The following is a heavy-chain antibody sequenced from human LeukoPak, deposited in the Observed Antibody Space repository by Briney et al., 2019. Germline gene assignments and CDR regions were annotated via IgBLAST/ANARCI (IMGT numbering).Heavy chain of an antibody. V-gene: IGHV1-18*01. J-gene: IGHJ5*02. Sequence: GASVKVSCKASGYTFTSYGISWVRQAPGQGLEWMGWINAYNGNTNYAQKLQGRVTMTTDTSTSTAYMELRSLRSDDTAVYYCARDPLRFGELFGNWFDPWGQGTPVTVSS. D-gene: IGHD3-10*01. CDR1: GYTFTSYG. CDR3: ARDPLRFGELFGNWFDP. CDR2: INAYNGNT.